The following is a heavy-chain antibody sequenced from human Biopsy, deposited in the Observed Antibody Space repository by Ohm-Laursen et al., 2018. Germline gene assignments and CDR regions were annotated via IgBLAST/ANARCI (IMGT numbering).Heavy chain of an antibody. Sequence: GSSVKVSCKISGYTFTSYDISWVRQAPGQGLEWMGWISPYNDKTSYPPKLQDRVTMTADTSTNTAHMELRSLRSDDTAVYCCARVFCTSTTCYGLLDNWGQGTVVTVSS. CDR2: ISPYNDKT. CDR1: GYTFTSYD. D-gene: IGHD2/OR15-2a*01. J-gene: IGHJ4*02. CDR3: ARVFCTSTTCYGLLDN. V-gene: IGHV1-18*01.